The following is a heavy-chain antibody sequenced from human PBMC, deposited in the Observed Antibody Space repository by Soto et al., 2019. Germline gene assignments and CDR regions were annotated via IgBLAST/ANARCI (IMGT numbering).Heavy chain of an antibody. V-gene: IGHV3-7*05. CDR3: TKGHYGDGLG. J-gene: IGHJ4*02. Sequence: EVQLVESGGGLVQPGGSLRISCAASGFIFRSYWMSWVRQAPGKGLQWVAIINPDGSAKYYEDSVKGRFTISRDNAKNSLYLQIDSLTTEDTAVYYCTKGHYGDGLGWGQGALVTVSS. D-gene: IGHD4-17*01. CDR1: GFIFRSYW. CDR2: INPDGSAK.